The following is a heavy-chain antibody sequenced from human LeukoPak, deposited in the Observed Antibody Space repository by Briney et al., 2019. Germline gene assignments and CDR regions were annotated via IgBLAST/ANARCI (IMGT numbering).Heavy chain of an antibody. V-gene: IGHV3-23*01. CDR2: ISGSGGST. Sequence: GGSLRLSCGASGFTFSSYAMSWVRQAPGKGLEWVSAISGSGGSTYYADSVKGRFTISRDNSKNTLYLQMNSLRAEDTAVYYCAKDGGYYGSGPFDYWGQGTLVTVSS. CDR1: GFTFSSYA. J-gene: IGHJ4*02. CDR3: AKDGGYYGSGPFDY. D-gene: IGHD3-10*01.